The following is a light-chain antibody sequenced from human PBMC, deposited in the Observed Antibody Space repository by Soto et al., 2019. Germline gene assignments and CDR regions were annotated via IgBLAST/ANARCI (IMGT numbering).Light chain of an antibody. CDR1: KVADYF. V-gene: IGLV3-1*01. Sequence: SSELTQPPSVSVSPGQTASITCSGDKVADYFTYWYQQRPGQSPILVMYQDSKRPSGIPERFSGSSSGNTATLTISDTQAMDEADYYCQAWDSRVLFGGGTKLTVL. CDR2: QDS. J-gene: IGLJ2*01. CDR3: QAWDSRVL.